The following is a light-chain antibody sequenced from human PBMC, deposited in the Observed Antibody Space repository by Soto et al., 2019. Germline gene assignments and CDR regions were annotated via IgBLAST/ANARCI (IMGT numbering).Light chain of an antibody. V-gene: IGKV1-39*01. J-gene: IGKJ4*01. CDR2: ATS. CDR1: QRISKY. CDR3: QQCYSPLLT. Sequence: DIHMTQSPPSLSASVGDRVTLTCRASQRISKYLNWYQVKSGKGPKLLIYATSTLQSGVPSRFSGSGSGTEFTLTINDLQPEDFAVYYCQQCYSPLLTFGGGTRVEIK.